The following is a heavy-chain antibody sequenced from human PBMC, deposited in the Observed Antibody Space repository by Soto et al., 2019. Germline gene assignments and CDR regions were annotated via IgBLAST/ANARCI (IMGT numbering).Heavy chain of an antibody. D-gene: IGHD3-22*01. CDR1: GFSFRDYG. CDR2: IFYDGSKT. Sequence: GGSLRLSCAASGFSFRDYGMHWVRQAPGKGLDWVAVIFYDGSKTDYADSMKGRFTISRDNSKNTLYLQMNSLRAEDTAVYYCARTSRVDYYDSSGSPIDYYYYGMDVWGQGTTVTVSS. CDR3: ARTSRVDYYDSSGSPIDYYYYGMDV. V-gene: IGHV3-30*03. J-gene: IGHJ6*02.